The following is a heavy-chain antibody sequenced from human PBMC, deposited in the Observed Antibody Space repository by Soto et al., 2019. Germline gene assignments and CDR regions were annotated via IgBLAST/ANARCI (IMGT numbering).Heavy chain of an antibody. CDR3: AKDGDFWSWGMDV. CDR2: ISSSGDGT. D-gene: IGHD3-3*01. V-gene: IGHV3-23*01. CDR1: GFTFSTYA. Sequence: GGSLRLSCAASGFTFSTYAMTWVRQAPGKGLEWVSMISSSGDGTYYEDSVKGRFTISRDNSRNTLNLQMNSLRAEDTAVYYCAKDGDFWSWGMDVWGQGTTVTVSS. J-gene: IGHJ6*02.